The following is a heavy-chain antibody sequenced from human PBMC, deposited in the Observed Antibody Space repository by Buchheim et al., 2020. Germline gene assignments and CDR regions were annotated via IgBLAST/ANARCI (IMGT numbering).Heavy chain of an antibody. J-gene: IGHJ4*02. V-gene: IGHV4-34*01. CDR1: GGSFSGYY. Sequence: QVQLQQWGAGLLKPSETLSLTCAVYGGSFSGYYWSWIRQPPGKGLEWMGEINHSGSTNYNPSPKSRVTISVDTSKNQFSLKLSSVTAADTAVYYCARDCSGGSCYWVFGYLGQGTL. CDR2: INHSGST. CDR3: ARDCSGGSCYWVFGY. D-gene: IGHD2-15*01.